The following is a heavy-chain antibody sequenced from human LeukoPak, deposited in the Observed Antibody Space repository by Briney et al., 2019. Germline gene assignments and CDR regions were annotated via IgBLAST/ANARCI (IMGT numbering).Heavy chain of an antibody. CDR2: ISTNSDIR. V-gene: IGHV1-18*01. J-gene: IGHJ5*02. D-gene: IGHD1-26*01. Sequence: ASVKVSCKASGGTFSSYAISWVRQAPGQGLEWMGWISTNSDIRTYAQTLQGRFTMTTDTATTTAYMELNNLTFDDTAVYYCARGWDAMNNCFDPWGQGTPVTVSS. CDR1: GGTFSSYA. CDR3: ARGWDAMNNCFDP.